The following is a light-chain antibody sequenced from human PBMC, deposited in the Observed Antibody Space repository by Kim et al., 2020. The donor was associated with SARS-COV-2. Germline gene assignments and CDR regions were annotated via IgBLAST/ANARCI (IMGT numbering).Light chain of an antibody. V-gene: IGKV3-15*01. CDR1: QSGTSN. CDR3: QQYNNWPPIT. Sequence: PPGETATPSCRASQSGTSNLAWYQQKPGQAPRLLIYGASTRATGIPARFSGSGSGTEFTLTISSLQSEDFAVYYCQQYNNWPPITFGQGTRLEIK. J-gene: IGKJ5*01. CDR2: GAS.